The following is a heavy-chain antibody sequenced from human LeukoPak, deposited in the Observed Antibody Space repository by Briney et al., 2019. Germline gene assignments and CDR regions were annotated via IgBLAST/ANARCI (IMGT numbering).Heavy chain of an antibody. J-gene: IGHJ4*02. CDR1: GGSVTSNEYY. CDR3: ARLASDEDY. Sequence: SETLSLTCTVSGGSVTSNEYYWGWLRQPPGKGLEWIGSIHYSGNSYYNPSLKSRVTMSVDTSRSQFSLKLSSVTAADTAVYYCARLASDEDYWGQGTLVTVSS. CDR2: IHYSGNS. V-gene: IGHV4-39*01. D-gene: IGHD2-21*02.